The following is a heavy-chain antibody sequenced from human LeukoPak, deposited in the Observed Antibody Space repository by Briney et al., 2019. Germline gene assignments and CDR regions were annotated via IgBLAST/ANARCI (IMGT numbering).Heavy chain of an antibody. CDR2: INPTGGSA. V-gene: IGHV1-46*01. Sequence: ASVKVSCKAFGYSFTTYYMQWVRQAPGQGLEWMGIINPTGGSARYAPKFQGRATMTRDTSTSTVYMELSSLISEDTAVYYCAREFDYDSSGSSFDIRGLGTMVTVSS. CDR1: GYSFTTYY. CDR3: AREFDYDSSGSSFDI. D-gene: IGHD3-22*01. J-gene: IGHJ3*02.